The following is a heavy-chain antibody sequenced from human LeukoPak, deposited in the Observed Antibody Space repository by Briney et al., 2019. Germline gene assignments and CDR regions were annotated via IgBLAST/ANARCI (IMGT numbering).Heavy chain of an antibody. J-gene: IGHJ4*02. CDR3: ANTAKVTPRDY. V-gene: IGHV3-23*01. CDR2: ISGSGGNT. CDR1: GFIFSSYA. D-gene: IGHD6-25*01. Sequence: GGSLRLSCAASGFIFSSYAMSWVRQAPGRGPEWVSAISGSGGNTYYAVSVKGRFTITRDNSANTLYLQMNSLRAEDTAVYYCANTAKVTPRDYWGQGTQVTVSS.